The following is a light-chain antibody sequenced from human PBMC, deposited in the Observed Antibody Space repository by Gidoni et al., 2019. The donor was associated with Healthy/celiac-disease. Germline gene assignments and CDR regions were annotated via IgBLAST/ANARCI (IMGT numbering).Light chain of an antibody. CDR3: QQYGSSPWT. Sequence: EIVLPRSPGTLSLSPGERATLSCRASQSVSSSYLAWYQQKPGQAPRLLIYGASSRATGIPDRFSGSGSGTDFTLTISRLEPEDFAVYYCQQYGSSPWTFGQGTKVEIK. V-gene: IGKV3-20*01. CDR1: QSVSSSY. J-gene: IGKJ1*01. CDR2: GAS.